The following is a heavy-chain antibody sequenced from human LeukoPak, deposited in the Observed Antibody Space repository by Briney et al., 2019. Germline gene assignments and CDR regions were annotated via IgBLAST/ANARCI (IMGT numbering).Heavy chain of an antibody. Sequence: GGSLRLSCAASGFTFSGCAVHWVRQAPGKGLEWVGRIGSKAFNYATVYAASVEGRFTISRDDSKHTAFLQMNSLKTEDTAVYYCTRHLDGIAAYDYWGQGSMVTVSS. D-gene: IGHD6-13*01. CDR3: TRHLDGIAAYDY. CDR1: GFTFSGCA. CDR2: IGSKAFNYAT. J-gene: IGHJ4*02. V-gene: IGHV3-73*01.